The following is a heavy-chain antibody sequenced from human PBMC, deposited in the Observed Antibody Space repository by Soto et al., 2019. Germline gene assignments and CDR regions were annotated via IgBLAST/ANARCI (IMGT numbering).Heavy chain of an antibody. D-gene: IGHD6-13*01. CDR2: MNPNSGNT. J-gene: IGHJ6*02. CDR1: GYTFTSYD. CDR3: ASPLRTSIAAAGRNYYYYGMDV. V-gene: IGHV1-8*01. Sequence: ASVKVSCKASGYTFTSYDINWVRQATGQGLEWMGWMNPNSGNTGYAQKFQGRVTMTRNTSISTAYMELSSLRSEDTAVYYCASPLRTSIAAAGRNYYYYGMDVWGQGTTVTVSS.